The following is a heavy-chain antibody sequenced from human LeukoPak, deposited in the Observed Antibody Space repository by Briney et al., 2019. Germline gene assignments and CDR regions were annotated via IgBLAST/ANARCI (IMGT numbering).Heavy chain of an antibody. V-gene: IGHV4-59*01. CDR3: ARSKDILTGYCFDY. D-gene: IGHD3-9*01. Sequence: SETLSLTCTVSGGSISSYYWSWIRQPPGKGLEWIGYIYCSGSTNYNPSLKSRVTISVDTSKNQFSLKLSSVTAADTAVYYCARSKDILTGYCFDYWGQGTLVTVSS. CDR1: GGSISSYY. CDR2: IYCSGST. J-gene: IGHJ4*02.